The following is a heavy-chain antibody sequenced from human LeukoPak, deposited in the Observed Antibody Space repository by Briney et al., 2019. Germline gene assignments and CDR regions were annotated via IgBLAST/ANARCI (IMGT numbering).Heavy chain of an antibody. V-gene: IGHV3-23*01. D-gene: IGHD3-9*01. J-gene: IGHJ4*02. CDR1: GFTFSNYA. Sequence: GASLRLSCVASGFTFSNYAMSWVRQAPGKGLEWGSAITGSGTNTYYADSVKGRFTISRDNSKNTVFLQIKSLRHEDTAIYYCVIWGDYDVLTGYYVPDYWGQGTLVTVSS. CDR3: VIWGDYDVLTGYYVPDY. CDR2: ITGSGTNT.